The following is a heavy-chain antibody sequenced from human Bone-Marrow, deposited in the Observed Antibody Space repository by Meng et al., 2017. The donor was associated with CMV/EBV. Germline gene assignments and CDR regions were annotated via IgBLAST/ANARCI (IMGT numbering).Heavy chain of an antibody. D-gene: IGHD3-3*01. CDR2: ISTSGDST. V-gene: IGHV3-23*01. CDR1: GFTFSRYS. J-gene: IGHJ4*02. CDR3: GKDRSRVHY. Sequence: GESLKISCAASGFTFSRYSMNWVRQAPGKGLEWVSTISTSGDSTYYADSVKGRFTISRDNSKNTLYLQMNSLRAEDTAVYYCGKDRSRVHYWGQGTLVTVSS.